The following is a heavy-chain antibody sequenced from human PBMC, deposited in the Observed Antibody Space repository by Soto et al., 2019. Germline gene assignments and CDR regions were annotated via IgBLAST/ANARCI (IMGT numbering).Heavy chain of an antibody. Sequence: GGSLRLSCAASGFTFSSYGMHWVRQAPGKGLEWVAVISYDGSNKYYADSVKGRFTISRDNSKNTLYLQMNSLRAEDTAVYYCAKELVGFLAMDVWGKGTTVTVSS. V-gene: IGHV3-30*18. CDR3: AKELVGFLAMDV. D-gene: IGHD3-3*02. J-gene: IGHJ6*03. CDR2: ISYDGSNK. CDR1: GFTFSSYG.